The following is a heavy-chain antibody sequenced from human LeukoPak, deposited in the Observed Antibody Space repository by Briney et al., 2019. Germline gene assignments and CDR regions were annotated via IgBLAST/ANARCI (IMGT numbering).Heavy chain of an antibody. CDR1: GGSISSGSYY. CDR2: IYYSGSS. Sequence: SQTLSLTCTVSGGSISSGSYYWSWIRQPPGKGLEWIEYIYYSGSSNYNPSLKSRVTISVDTSKNQFSLKLSSVTAADTAVYYCARGSSPNWFDPWGQGTLVTVSS. CDR3: ARGSSPNWFDP. J-gene: IGHJ5*02. V-gene: IGHV4-61*01.